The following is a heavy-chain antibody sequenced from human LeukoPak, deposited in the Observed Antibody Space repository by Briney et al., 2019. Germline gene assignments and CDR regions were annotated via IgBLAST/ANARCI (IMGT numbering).Heavy chain of an antibody. Sequence: PGGSLRLSCAASGFTFSSYAMNWVRQAPGRGLEWVSFIGDSGGPTYYADSVKGRFTISRDSSKNTLYLQMNSLRAEDTAVYYCAKARAGYSYGRDLFDYWGQGTPVTVSS. CDR2: IGDSGGPT. CDR3: AKARAGYSYGRDLFDY. CDR1: GFTFSSYA. V-gene: IGHV3-23*01. D-gene: IGHD5-18*01. J-gene: IGHJ4*02.